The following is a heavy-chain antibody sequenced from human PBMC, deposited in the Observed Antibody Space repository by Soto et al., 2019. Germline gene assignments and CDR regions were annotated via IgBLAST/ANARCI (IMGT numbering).Heavy chain of an antibody. J-gene: IGHJ4*02. CDR3: ARARRSGGSWYYLDY. D-gene: IGHD3-16*01. Sequence: EVQVLESGGGLVQPGGSLRLSCTASGFTFSGYGMSWVRQAPGKGLEWVSVINGRGDTTYYADSAKGRFTISRDNSKDTLSLQMDSLRVGDTAIYYCARARRSGGSWYYLDYWGQGALVTVSS. CDR1: GFTFSGYG. V-gene: IGHV3-23*01. CDR2: INGRGDTT.